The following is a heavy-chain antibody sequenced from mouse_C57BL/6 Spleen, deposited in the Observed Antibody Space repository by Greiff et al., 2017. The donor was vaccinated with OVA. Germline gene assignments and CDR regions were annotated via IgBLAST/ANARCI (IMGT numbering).Heavy chain of an antibody. CDR2: IDPSDSET. J-gene: IGHJ4*01. Sequence: VQLQQPGAELVRPGSSVKLSCKASGYTFTSYWMHWVKQRPIQGLEWIGNIDPSDSETHYNQKFKDKATLTVDKSSSTAYMQLSSLTSEDSAVYYCARSYSNLYYYAMDYWGQGTSVTVSS. CDR1: GYTFTSYW. CDR3: ARSYSNLYYYAMDY. D-gene: IGHD2-5*01. V-gene: IGHV1-52*01.